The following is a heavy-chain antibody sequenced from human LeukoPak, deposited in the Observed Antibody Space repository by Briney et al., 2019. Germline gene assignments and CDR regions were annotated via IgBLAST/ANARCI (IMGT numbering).Heavy chain of an antibody. CDR3: ARVRRTYYYGSGSFDAFDI. CDR2: ISAYNGNT. V-gene: IGHV1-18*01. Sequence: GASVKVSCKASGYTFTSYGISWLRQAPGQGLEWMGWISAYNGNTNYAQKLQGRVTMTTDTSTSTAYMELRSLRSDDTAVYYCARVRRTYYYGSGSFDAFDIWGQGTMVTVSS. J-gene: IGHJ3*02. D-gene: IGHD3-10*01. CDR1: GYTFTSYG.